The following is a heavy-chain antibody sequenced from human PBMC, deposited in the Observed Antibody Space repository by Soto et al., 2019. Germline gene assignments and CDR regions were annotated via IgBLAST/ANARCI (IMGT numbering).Heavy chain of an antibody. V-gene: IGHV1-2*02. CDR2: INPNSGGT. CDR1: GYTFTGYY. CDR3: ARDPGIAVPLNWFDP. J-gene: IGHJ5*02. D-gene: IGHD6-19*01. Sequence: ASVKVSCKASGYTFTGYYMHWVRQAPGQGLEWMGWINPNSGGTNYAQKFQGRVTMTRDTSISTAYMELSRLRSDDTAVYYCARDPGIAVPLNWFDPWGQGTLVTV.